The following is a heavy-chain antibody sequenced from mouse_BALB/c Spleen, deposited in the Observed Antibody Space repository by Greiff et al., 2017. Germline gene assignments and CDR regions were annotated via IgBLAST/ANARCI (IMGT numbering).Heavy chain of an antibody. CDR1: GFTFSSFG. CDR3: ARGSDGYFLDY. CDR2: ISSGSSTI. Sequence: EVQGVESGGGLVQPGGSRKLSCAASGFTFSSFGMHWVRQAPEKGLEWVAYISSGSSTIYYADTVKGRFTISRDNPKNTLFLQMTSLRSEDTAMYYCARGSDGYFLDYWGQGTTLTVSS. J-gene: IGHJ2*01. V-gene: IGHV5-17*02. D-gene: IGHD2-3*01.